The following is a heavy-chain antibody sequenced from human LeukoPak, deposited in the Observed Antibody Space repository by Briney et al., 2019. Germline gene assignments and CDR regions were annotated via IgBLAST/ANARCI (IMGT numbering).Heavy chain of an antibody. Sequence: SETLSLTCTVSGYSISSGYYWGWIRQPPGKGLEWIGSIHHSGSVYYNPSLKSRVTISVDLSKNQFSLNLNSVTAADTAVYYCARDIDHTSMVFKSFDYWGQGTLVTVSS. CDR2: IHHSGSV. D-gene: IGHD5-18*01. J-gene: IGHJ4*02. V-gene: IGHV4-38-2*02. CDR1: GYSISSGYY. CDR3: ARDIDHTSMVFKSFDY.